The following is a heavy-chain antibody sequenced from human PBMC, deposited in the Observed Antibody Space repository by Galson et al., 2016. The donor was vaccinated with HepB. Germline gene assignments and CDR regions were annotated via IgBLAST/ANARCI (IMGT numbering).Heavy chain of an antibody. J-gene: IGHJ4*02. V-gene: IGHV6-1*01. CDR3: ARSYLLGCGFGS. Sequence: CAISGDSVFNTNAGWNWVRQSPSRGLEWLGRTYYRSDWRSDYADSVKGRITLNPDTSKNHFSLHLNSMTPEDTARYYCARSYLLGCGFGSWGQGTLFTVSS. CDR2: TYYRSDWRS. CDR1: GDSVFNTNAG. D-gene: IGHD3-10*01.